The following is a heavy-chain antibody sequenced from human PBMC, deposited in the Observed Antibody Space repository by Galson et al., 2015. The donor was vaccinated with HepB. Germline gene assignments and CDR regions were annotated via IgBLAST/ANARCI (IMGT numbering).Heavy chain of an antibody. CDR1: GFTFSRHA. CDR3: ARESGYSSSWDSASFHYGMDV. Sequence: SLRLSCAASGFTFSRHAMHWVRQAPGKGLEWLAVILYDGSNEFYADSVKGRYTISRDNSKKTLFLQMNSLRPEDTGVYHCARESGYSSSWDSASFHYGMDVWGQGTTVIVSS. J-gene: IGHJ6*02. CDR2: ILYDGSNE. V-gene: IGHV3-30*04. D-gene: IGHD6-13*01.